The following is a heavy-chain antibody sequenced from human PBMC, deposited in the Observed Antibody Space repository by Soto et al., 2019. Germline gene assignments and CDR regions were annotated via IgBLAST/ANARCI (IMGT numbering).Heavy chain of an antibody. D-gene: IGHD3-22*01. Sequence: GGSLRLSCAASGFTFSSYGMNWVRQASGKGLERVSYIGIGSSTTYYADSVKGRFTISRDNAKNSLYLQMNSLRAEDTAVYYCARDQLYYNDISGRPLNAFDVWGQRTMVTVSS. V-gene: IGHV3-48*01. CDR3: ARDQLYYNDISGRPLNAFDV. J-gene: IGHJ3*01. CDR1: GFTFSSYG. CDR2: IGIGSSTT.